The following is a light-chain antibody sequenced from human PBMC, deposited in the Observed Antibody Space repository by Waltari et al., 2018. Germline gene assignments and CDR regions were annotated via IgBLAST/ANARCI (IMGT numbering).Light chain of an antibody. CDR1: NSTLGHFDF. J-gene: IGLJ3*02. CDR2: DVR. CDR3: SSYTSSSTWV. Sequence: HSALTQSASVSGSPGQSIPIPFTGTNSTLGHFDFCPWFQQLPGKAPKLIIYDVRNRPLGISNRFSGSKSGITASLSISGLLAEDEAYYYCSSYTSSSTWVFGGGTKLTVL. V-gene: IGLV2-14*03.